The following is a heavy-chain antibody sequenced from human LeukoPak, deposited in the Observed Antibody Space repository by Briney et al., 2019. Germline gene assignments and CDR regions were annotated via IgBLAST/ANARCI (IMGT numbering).Heavy chain of an antibody. Sequence: PGGSLSLSCAASGFTFSNYKMNWVGPAPGKGLEWVSYISSSGSIIYYSDSVKGRFTISRDNAKNSLYLQMNSLRAEDTAVYYCARDFGYFWGQGTLVTVSS. D-gene: IGHD3-10*01. V-gene: IGHV3-48*03. CDR3: ARDFGYF. CDR1: GFTFSNYK. CDR2: ISSSGSII. J-gene: IGHJ4*02.